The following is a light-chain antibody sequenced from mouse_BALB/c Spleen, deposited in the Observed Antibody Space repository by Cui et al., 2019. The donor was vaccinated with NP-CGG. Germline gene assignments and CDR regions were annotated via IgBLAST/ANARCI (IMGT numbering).Light chain of an antibody. CDR3: ALWYSNHWV. J-gene: IGLJ1*01. CDR2: GTN. V-gene: IGLV1*01. CDR1: TGAVTTNNY. Sequence: AVVTQVSALTTSPGETVTLTCRSSTGAVTTNNYANWVQEKPDHLFTGLIGGTNNRVPGIPARFSGSLIGDKAALTITGAQTEDEAIYFCALWYSNHWVFGGGTKLTVL.